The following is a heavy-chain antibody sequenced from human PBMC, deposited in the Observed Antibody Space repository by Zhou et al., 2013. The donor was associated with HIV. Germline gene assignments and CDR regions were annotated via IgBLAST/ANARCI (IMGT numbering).Heavy chain of an antibody. Sequence: QVQLVQSGAEVKKPGASVKVSCKISGYPVSELCIDWVRQVPGKGLEWMGCFDPQHGDGIYAQKFQGRVTMTRDTSISTAYMDLSRLRFDDTAVYYCALTYYYGMDVVGPGDHGHRSP. CDR3: ALTYYYGMDV. CDR1: GYPVSELC. CDR2: FDPQHGDG. V-gene: IGHV1-24*01. J-gene: IGHJ6*02.